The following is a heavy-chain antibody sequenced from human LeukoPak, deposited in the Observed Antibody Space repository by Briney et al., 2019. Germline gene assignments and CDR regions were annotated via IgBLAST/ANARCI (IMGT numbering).Heavy chain of an antibody. CDR2: ISAYNGNT. D-gene: IGHD1-26*01. Sequence: ASVKVSCKASGYTFTSYGISWVRQAPGQGLEWMGWISAYNGNTNYAKKLQGRVTMTTDTSTSTAYMEQRSPRSDDTAVYYCARVRVGDNALDNWGQGTLFTVSS. J-gene: IGHJ1*01. CDR1: GYTFTSYG. CDR3: ARVRVGDNALDN. V-gene: IGHV1-18*01.